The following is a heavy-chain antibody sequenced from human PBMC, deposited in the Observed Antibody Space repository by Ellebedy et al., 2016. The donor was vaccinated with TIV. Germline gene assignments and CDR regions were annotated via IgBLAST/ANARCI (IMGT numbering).Heavy chain of an antibody. D-gene: IGHD6-13*01. CDR2: LGGSSENT. CDR3: ARDPPPVSSRFDH. Sequence: PGGSLRLSCAASGFTFSNYAMSWVRQAPGKGLEWVSALGGSSENTYYADAVQGRFTISRDNSENTLYLQMNSLRAEDTAVYYCARDPPPVSSRFDHWGQGTLVTVSS. V-gene: IGHV3-23*01. J-gene: IGHJ4*02. CDR1: GFTFSNYA.